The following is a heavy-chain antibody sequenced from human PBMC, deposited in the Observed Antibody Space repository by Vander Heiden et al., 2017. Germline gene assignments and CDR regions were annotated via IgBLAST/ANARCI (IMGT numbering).Heavy chain of an antibody. D-gene: IGHD2-21*01. Sequence: QVQLVESGGGVVQPGRSLRLSCAASGFTFSSYGMHWVRQAPGKGLEWVAVISYDGSKKYYADSVKGRFTISRDNSKNTLYLQMNSLRAEDTAVYYCAKGGHIPLDYWGQGTLVTVSS. V-gene: IGHV3-30*18. J-gene: IGHJ4*02. CDR2: ISYDGSKK. CDR3: AKGGHIPLDY. CDR1: GFTFSSYG.